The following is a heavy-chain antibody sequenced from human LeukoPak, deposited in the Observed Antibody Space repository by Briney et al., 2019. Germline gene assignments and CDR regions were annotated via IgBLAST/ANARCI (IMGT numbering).Heavy chain of an antibody. CDR1: GLTFSSYW. D-gene: IGHD2-15*01. CDR3: ARGRVVTKRYYYYYGMDV. V-gene: IGHV3-74*01. Sequence: GGSLRLSCAASGLTFSSYWMHWVRHAPGKGLVWVSRINSDGSSTSYADSVKGRFTISRDNAKNTLYLQMSSLRAEDTAVYYCARGRVVTKRYYYYYGMDVWGQGTTVTVSS. J-gene: IGHJ6*02. CDR2: INSDGSST.